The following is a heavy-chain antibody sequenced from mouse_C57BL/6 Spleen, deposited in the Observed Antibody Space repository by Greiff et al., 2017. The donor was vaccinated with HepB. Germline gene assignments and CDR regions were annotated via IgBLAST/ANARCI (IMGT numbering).Heavy chain of an antibody. CDR1: GYTFTSYG. D-gene: IGHD2-4*01. Sequence: VQLQQSGAELARPGASVKLSCKASGYTFTSYGISWVKQRTGQGLEWIGEIYPRSGNTYYNEKFKGKATLTADKSSSTAYMELRSLTSEDSAFYFCAREGYYDYVFAYWGQGTLVTVSA. CDR2: IYPRSGNT. J-gene: IGHJ3*01. CDR3: AREGYYDYVFAY. V-gene: IGHV1-81*01.